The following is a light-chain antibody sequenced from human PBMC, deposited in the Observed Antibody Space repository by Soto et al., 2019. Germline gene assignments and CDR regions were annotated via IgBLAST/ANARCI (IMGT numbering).Light chain of an antibody. V-gene: IGLV2-11*01. Sequence: QSALTQPRSVSGSPGQSVAISCTGTSSNLGAYNYVSWYQQHPGKAPTLIIYDVSKRPSGVPDRFSGSKSGNTASLTISGLQADDEADYYCCSYAVSFAVFSGGTKLTVL. CDR3: CSYAVSFAV. CDR2: DVS. CDR1: SSNLGAYNY. J-gene: IGLJ2*01.